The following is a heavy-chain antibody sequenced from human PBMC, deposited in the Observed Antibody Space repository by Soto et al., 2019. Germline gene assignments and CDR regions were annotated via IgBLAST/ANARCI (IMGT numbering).Heavy chain of an antibody. Sequence: QVQLVQSGAEVKKPGASVKVSCKASGYTFTSYDINWVRQATGQGLEWMGWMNPNSGNTGYAQKLQDRVTMTSNTSISTAYMELSRLRSEDTAVYYCASSYYDILTDYYPAAFDIWGQGTMVTVSS. CDR3: ASSYYDILTDYYPAAFDI. D-gene: IGHD3-9*01. CDR2: MNPNSGNT. V-gene: IGHV1-8*01. J-gene: IGHJ3*02. CDR1: GYTFTSYD.